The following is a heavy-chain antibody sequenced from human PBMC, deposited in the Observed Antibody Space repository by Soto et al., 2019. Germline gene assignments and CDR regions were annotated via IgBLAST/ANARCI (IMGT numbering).Heavy chain of an antibody. Sequence: SETLSLTCTVSGGSTSSYYWSWIRQPPGKGLEWIGYIYYSGSTNYNPSLKSRVTISVDTSKNQFSLKLSSVTAADTAVYYCARSLVAAFDIWGQGTMVTVSS. D-gene: IGHD5-12*01. J-gene: IGHJ3*02. CDR2: IYYSGST. CDR3: ARSLVAAFDI. CDR1: GGSTSSYY. V-gene: IGHV4-59*01.